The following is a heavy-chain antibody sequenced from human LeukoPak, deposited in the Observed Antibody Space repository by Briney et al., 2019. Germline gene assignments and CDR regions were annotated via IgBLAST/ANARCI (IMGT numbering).Heavy chain of an antibody. CDR1: GGSFSGYY. D-gene: IGHD4-23*01. CDR3: ARGLRGRIYGGWFDP. V-gene: IGHV4-34*01. CDR2: INHSGST. J-gene: IGHJ5*02. Sequence: SETLSLTCAVYGGSFSGYYWSWIRQPPGKGLEWIGEINHSGSTNYNPSLKSRVTISVDTSKNQFSLKLSSVTAADTAVYYCARGLRGRIYGGWFDPWGQGTLVTVSS.